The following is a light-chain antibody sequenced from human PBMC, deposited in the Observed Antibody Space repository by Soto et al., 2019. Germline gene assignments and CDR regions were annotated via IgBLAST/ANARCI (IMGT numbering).Light chain of an antibody. CDR2: SNN. V-gene: IGLV1-44*01. J-gene: IGLJ2*01. Sequence: QSVLTQPPSASGTPGQTVTISCSGSNSNIGSNTVNWYQQLPGTAPKLLIYSNNQRPSGVPDRFSGSNSGTSASLAISGLQSEDETDYYCAAWDDSLNGPVFGGGTQLTVL. CDR3: AAWDDSLNGPV. CDR1: NSNIGSNT.